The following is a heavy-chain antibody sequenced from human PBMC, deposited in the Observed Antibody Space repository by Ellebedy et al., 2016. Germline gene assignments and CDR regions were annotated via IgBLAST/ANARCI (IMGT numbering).Heavy chain of an antibody. J-gene: IGHJ6*03. CDR2: IRSSGSTI. CDR1: GFSFSDYY. V-gene: IGHV3-11*01. Sequence: GESLKISCAASGFSFSDYYMSWIRQAPGKGLEWISYIRSSGSTIYYADSVKGRFTISRDNTKNSLYLQMSSLRAEDTAVYYCARERREYYYYYYIDVWGKGTTVTVSS. CDR3: ARERREYYYYYYIDV.